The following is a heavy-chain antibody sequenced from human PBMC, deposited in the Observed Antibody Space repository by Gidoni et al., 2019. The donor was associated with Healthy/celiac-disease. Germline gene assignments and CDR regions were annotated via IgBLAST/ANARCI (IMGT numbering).Heavy chain of an antibody. J-gene: IGHJ4*02. Sequence: QVQLVESGGGVVQPGRSLSPSCSATGFTFSSYGMHWVRQAPGKGLEWVAVIWYDGSNKYYADSVKGRFTISRDNSKNTLYLQMNSLRAEDTAVYYCARAGNNYGDYSDYWGQGTLVTVSS. CDR3: ARAGNNYGDYSDY. CDR1: GFTFSSYG. CDR2: IWYDGSNK. D-gene: IGHD4-17*01. V-gene: IGHV3-33*01.